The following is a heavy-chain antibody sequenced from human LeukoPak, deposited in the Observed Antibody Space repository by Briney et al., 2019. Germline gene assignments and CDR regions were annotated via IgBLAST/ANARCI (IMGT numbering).Heavy chain of an antibody. J-gene: IGHJ4*02. Sequence: GESLKISCKGSGYSFTSYWIGWVRQMPGKGLEWMGIIYPGDSDTRYSPSFQGQVTISADKSISTAYLQWSSLKASDTAMYYCARVSMVRGVIRDSNYWGQGTLVTVSS. CDR2: IYPGDSDT. V-gene: IGHV5-51*01. CDR1: GYSFTSYW. CDR3: ARVSMVRGVIRDSNY. D-gene: IGHD3-10*01.